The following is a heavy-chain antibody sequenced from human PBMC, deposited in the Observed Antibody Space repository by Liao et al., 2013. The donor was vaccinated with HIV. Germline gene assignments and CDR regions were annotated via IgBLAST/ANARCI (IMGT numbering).Heavy chain of an antibody. V-gene: IGHV4-4*07. J-gene: IGHJ5*02. CDR1: GGSMSSYQ. D-gene: IGHD2-15*01. CDR3: ARDVVNWFDP. Sequence: QVQLQESGPGVVKPSQMLSLTCSVSGGSMSSYQWNWIRQSAGKGLEWIGRVSHSGGINYNPSLQSRAMMSIDTSKHQFSLRLSSVTATDTAVYYCARDVVNWFDPWGQGTLVTVSS. CDR2: VSHSGGI.